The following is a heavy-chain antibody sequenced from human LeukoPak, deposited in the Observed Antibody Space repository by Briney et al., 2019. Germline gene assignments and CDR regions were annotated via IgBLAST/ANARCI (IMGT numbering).Heavy chain of an antibody. CDR2: IYYSGST. CDR1: GGSISSGDYY. Sequence: PSETLSLTCTVSGGSISSGDYYWSWIRQPPGKGLEWIGYIYYSGSTYYNPSLKSRVTISVDTSKNQFSLKLSSVTAADTAVYYCARGGYSSGWYSDYWGQGTLVTVSS. CDR3: ARGGYSSGWYSDY. V-gene: IGHV4-30-4*01. J-gene: IGHJ4*02. D-gene: IGHD6-19*01.